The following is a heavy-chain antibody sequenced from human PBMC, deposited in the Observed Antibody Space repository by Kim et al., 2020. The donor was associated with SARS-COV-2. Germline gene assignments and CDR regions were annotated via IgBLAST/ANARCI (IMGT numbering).Heavy chain of an antibody. Sequence: GGSLRLSCAASGFTFSTYAMTWVRRTPGKGLEWFSSLSASAGKAYYAESVKGRFTISRDNSKNTLYLQMDSLSVEDTPLNYLVKAFGTYGGNSWIDYWG. J-gene: IGHJ4*01. CDR2: LSASAGKA. CDR3: VKAFGTYGGNSWIDY. V-gene: IGHV3-23*01. CDR1: GFTFSTYA. D-gene: IGHD3-16*01.